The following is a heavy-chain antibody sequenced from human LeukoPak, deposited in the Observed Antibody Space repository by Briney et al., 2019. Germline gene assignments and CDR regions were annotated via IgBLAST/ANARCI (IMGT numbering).Heavy chain of an antibody. V-gene: IGHV1-69*04. J-gene: IGHJ4*02. Sequence: SVKVSCKASGGTFSSYAISWVRQAPGQGLEWMGRIIPILGIANYAQKFQGRVAITADKSTSTAYMELSSLRSEDTAVYYCARDRDDSSAPGYWGQGTLVTVSS. D-gene: IGHD3-22*01. CDR2: IIPILGIA. CDR3: ARDRDDSSAPGY. CDR1: GGTFSSYA.